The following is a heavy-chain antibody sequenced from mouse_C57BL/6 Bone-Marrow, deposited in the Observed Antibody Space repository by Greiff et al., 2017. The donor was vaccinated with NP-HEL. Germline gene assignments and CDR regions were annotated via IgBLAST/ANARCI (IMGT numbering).Heavy chain of an antibody. Sequence: VQLQQSGAELVRPGTSVKVSCKASGYAFTNYLIEWVKQRPGQGLEWIGVINPGSGGTNYNEKFKGKATLTADKSSSTAYMQLSSLTSEDSAVYFCARLNGKEDYWGQGTTLTVSS. CDR2: INPGSGGT. D-gene: IGHD2-1*01. J-gene: IGHJ2*01. V-gene: IGHV1-54*01. CDR1: GYAFTNYL. CDR3: ARLNGKEDY.